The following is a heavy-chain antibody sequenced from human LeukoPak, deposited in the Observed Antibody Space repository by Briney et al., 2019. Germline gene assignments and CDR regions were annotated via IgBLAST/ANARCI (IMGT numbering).Heavy chain of an antibody. CDR2: INHSGST. J-gene: IGHJ5*02. V-gene: IGHV4-34*01. Sequence: SETLSLTCAVYGGSFSDYYWTWIRQPPGKGLEWIGEINHSGSTRYNPSLKSRVTISLDTSKNKFSLKLSSVTAADTAVCYCARREEGANYYDSSGLYNWFDPWGQGTLVTVSS. CDR1: GGSFSDYY. D-gene: IGHD3-22*01. CDR3: ARREEGANYYDSSGLYNWFDP.